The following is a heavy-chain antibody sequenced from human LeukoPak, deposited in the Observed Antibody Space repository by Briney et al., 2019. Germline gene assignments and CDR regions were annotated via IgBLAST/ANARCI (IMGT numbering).Heavy chain of an antibody. CDR2: ISWNSGSI. D-gene: IGHD3-22*01. CDR3: AKERRTYYYDSSGLGAFDI. Sequence: GGSLRLSCAASGFTFDDCAMHWVRQAPGKGLEWVSGISWNSGSIGYADSVKGRFTISRDNAKNSLYLQMNSLRAEDMALYYCAKERRTYYYDSSGLGAFDIWGQGTMVTVSS. V-gene: IGHV3-9*03. CDR1: GFTFDDCA. J-gene: IGHJ3*02.